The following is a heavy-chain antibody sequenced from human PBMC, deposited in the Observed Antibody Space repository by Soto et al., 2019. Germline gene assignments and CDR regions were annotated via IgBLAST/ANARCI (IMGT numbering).Heavy chain of an antibody. J-gene: IGHJ4*02. CDR1: GASIRSTSYY. D-gene: IGHD6-13*01. Sequence: QLRLQESGPGLVKPSETLSLTCSVSGASIRSTSYYWGWIRQPPGKGLEWIGRIYYSGSTHYSPYLTSRRLISIDTSTNQFSWKLTSVTAADTAVYDCTRQEGGAAADRPLDYWGQGTLVTASS. V-gene: IGHV4-39*01. CDR2: IYYSGST. CDR3: TRQEGGAAADRPLDY.